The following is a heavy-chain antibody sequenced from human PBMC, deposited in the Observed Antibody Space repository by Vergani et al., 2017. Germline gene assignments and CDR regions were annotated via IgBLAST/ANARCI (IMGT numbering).Heavy chain of an antibody. CDR2: IKSDGSIT. V-gene: IGHV3-74*01. Sequence: EVQLVESGGGLIHPGGSLRLSCEGSGFSFSGYWMHWVRQSPEKGLVWVSRIKSDGSITNYADSVKGRFTISRDNAKNTLYLEMNSLRGDDTAIYYCVRARWSGPGFMYNWFDSWGQGTLVTVSS. J-gene: IGHJ5*01. CDR1: GFSFSGYW. D-gene: IGHD3-3*01. CDR3: VRARWSGPGFMYNWFDS.